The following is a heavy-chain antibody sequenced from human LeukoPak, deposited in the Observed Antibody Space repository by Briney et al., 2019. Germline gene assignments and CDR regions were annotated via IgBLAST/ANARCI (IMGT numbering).Heavy chain of an antibody. V-gene: IGHV3-66*01. D-gene: IGHD6-13*01. CDR3: ARGSGAAAGAFDY. J-gene: IGHJ4*02. Sequence: PGGSLRLSCAASGFTVSSNYMSWVRQAPGKGLEWVSVIYSGGSTYYADSVKGRFTISRDNSKNTLYLQMNSLRAEDTAVYYCARGSGAAAGAFDYWGQGTLVTVPS. CDR1: GFTVSSNY. CDR2: IYSGGST.